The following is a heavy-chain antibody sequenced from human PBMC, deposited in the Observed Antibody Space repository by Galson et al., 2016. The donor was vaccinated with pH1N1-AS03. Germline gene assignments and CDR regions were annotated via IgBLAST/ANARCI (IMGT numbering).Heavy chain of an antibody. D-gene: IGHD4-23*01. V-gene: IGHV3-7*01. CDR3: VRDFRWGGNSGY. CDR2: IKPDGSEK. Sequence: SLRLSCAVSGFTFSTYWMSWVRQAPGKGLEWVANIKPDGSEKYYVDSVKGRFTISRDNAKNSLFLQMNSLRPEDTAVYYCVRDFRWGGNSGYWGQGTLVTVSS. J-gene: IGHJ4*02. CDR1: GFTFSTYW.